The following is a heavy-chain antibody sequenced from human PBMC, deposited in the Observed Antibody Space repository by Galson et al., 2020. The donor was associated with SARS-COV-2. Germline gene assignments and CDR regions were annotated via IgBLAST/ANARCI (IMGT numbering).Heavy chain of an antibody. Sequence: GGSLRLSCAASGFTFSLYAMTWVRQAPGRGLEWVSSVSGTGFGTFYADSVKGRFTISRDNSKNTLHLQMNSLRAEDTAIYYCAKDYYNFWGGTEYGTEYFQEWGQGTLVTVSS. D-gene: IGHD3-3*01. V-gene: IGHV3-23*01. J-gene: IGHJ1*01. CDR3: AKDYYNFWGGTEYGTEYFQE. CDR1: GFTFSLYA. CDR2: VSGTGFGT.